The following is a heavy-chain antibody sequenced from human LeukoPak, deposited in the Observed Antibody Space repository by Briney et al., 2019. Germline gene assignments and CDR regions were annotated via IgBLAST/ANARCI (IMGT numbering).Heavy chain of an antibody. CDR3: ARDGYNLGYFDY. J-gene: IGHJ4*02. Sequence: ASVKVSCKASGYTFTSYYMHWVRQAPGQGLAWMGIINPSGGSTSYAQKFQGRVTMTRDTSTSTVYMELSSLRSEDTAVYYCARDGYNLGYFDYWGQGTLVTVSS. CDR2: INPSGGST. D-gene: IGHD5-24*01. V-gene: IGHV1-46*01. CDR1: GYTFTSYY.